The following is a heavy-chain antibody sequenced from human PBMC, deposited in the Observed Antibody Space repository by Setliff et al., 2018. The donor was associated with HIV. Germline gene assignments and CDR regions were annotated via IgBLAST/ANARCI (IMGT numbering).Heavy chain of an antibody. D-gene: IGHD3-16*02. Sequence: ASVKVSCKASGYTFTDYFLHWVRQAPGQGLEWMGWISPHNGDKNIPQRFRGRVTLTRDTSVNTAYLEISGLKIEDTAVYFCAREFLLGDLSFPANWGQGTLVTVSS. CDR1: GYTFTDYF. CDR2: ISPHNGDK. CDR3: AREFLLGDLSFPAN. J-gene: IGHJ4*02. V-gene: IGHV1-2*02.